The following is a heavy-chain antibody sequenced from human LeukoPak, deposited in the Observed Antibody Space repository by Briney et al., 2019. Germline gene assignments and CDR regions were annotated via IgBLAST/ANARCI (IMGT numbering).Heavy chain of an antibody. V-gene: IGHV3-30-3*01. CDR2: VSYDGNSK. CDR3: ARDVGYCSTTSCLRLGY. CDR1: GFTFSNYA. D-gene: IGHD2-2*01. Sequence: GGSLRLSCAASGFTFSNYAIHWVRQAPGKGLEWVAVVSYDGNSKYYADSVKGRFTLSRDNSNNTLYLQMNSLRAEDTAVYYCARDVGYCSTTSCLRLGYWGQGTLVTVSS. J-gene: IGHJ4*02.